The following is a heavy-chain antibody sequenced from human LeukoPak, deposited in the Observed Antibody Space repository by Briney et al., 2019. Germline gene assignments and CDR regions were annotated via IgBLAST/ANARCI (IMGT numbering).Heavy chain of an antibody. CDR3: ARDEPDSGSSGGDFLFFDY. Sequence: GASVKVSCKASGGTFSSYAISWVRQAPGQGLEWMGGIIPIFGTANYAQKFQGRVTITADESTSTAYMELSSLRSEDTAVYYCARDEPDSGSSGGDFLFFDYWGQGTLVTVSS. J-gene: IGHJ4*02. V-gene: IGHV1-69*13. D-gene: IGHD1-26*01. CDR2: IIPIFGTA. CDR1: GGTFSSYA.